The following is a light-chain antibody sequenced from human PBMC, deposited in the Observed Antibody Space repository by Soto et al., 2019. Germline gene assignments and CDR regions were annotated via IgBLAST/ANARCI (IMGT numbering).Light chain of an antibody. CDR2: EVS. Sequence: QSVLTQPPSASGSPGQSVTISCTGTSSDVGGYNYVSWYQQHPGKAPKLMFYEVSKRPSGVPDRFSGSKSGNTASLTVSGLQAEDEADYYCSSYAGSNNLYVFGTGTKVTVL. CDR1: SSDVGGYNY. J-gene: IGLJ1*01. CDR3: SSYAGSNNLYV. V-gene: IGLV2-8*01.